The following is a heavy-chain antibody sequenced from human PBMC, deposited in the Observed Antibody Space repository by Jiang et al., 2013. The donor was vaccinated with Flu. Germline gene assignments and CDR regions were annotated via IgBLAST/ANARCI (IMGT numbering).Heavy chain of an antibody. Sequence: FNGYFWSWIASPHGRGLEWIGEIDDSGTYQLXPTLKSRVTTSVDTSKNQXSLRLRSVTAADTAVYYCARGPYESGSYYNNGFDVWGQGTMVTVSS. D-gene: IGHD3-10*01. CDR2: IDDSGTY. CDR3: ARGPYESGSYYNNGFDV. CDR1: FNGYF. J-gene: IGHJ3*01. V-gene: IGHV4-34*01.